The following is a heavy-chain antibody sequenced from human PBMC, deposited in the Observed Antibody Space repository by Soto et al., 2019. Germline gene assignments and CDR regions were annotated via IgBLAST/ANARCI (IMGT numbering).Heavy chain of an antibody. CDR1: GFTFSTYA. D-gene: IGHD6-6*01. CDR2: ISASGGTT. CDR3: ANIEYSSSSLSGIIGK. J-gene: IGHJ4*02. V-gene: IGHV3-23*01. Sequence: EVKLLESGGGLVQPGGSLRLSCAASGFTFSTYAMSWVRQGPGKGLGLEWVSGISASGGTTDYADSVRGRFTISRDNSKNTLFLQMNSLRADDTAVYYCANIEYSSSSLSGIIGKWGQGTLVTVSS.